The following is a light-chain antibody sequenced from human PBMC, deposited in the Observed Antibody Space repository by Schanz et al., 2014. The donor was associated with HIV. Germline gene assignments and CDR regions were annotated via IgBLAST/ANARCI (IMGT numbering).Light chain of an antibody. V-gene: IGKV1-39*01. Sequence: DIQMTQSPSSLSASVGDRVTITCRASQSISSYLNWHQQKPGKPPKLLIYAASSLQSGVPSRFSGSGSGTDFTLTISSLQPEDFSTYYCQQSYSTPLTCGGGTKVEIK. CDR2: AAS. J-gene: IGKJ4*01. CDR3: QQSYSTPLT. CDR1: QSISSY.